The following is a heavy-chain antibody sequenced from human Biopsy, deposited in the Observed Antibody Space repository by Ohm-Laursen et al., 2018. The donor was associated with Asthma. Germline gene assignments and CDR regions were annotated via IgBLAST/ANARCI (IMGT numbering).Heavy chain of an antibody. V-gene: IGHV3-66*01. CDR1: GLAVSRDH. D-gene: IGHD2-15*01. J-gene: IGHJ4*02. CDR3: ARFVQAEEGVF. CDR2: IYSGGTS. Sequence: GSLRLSCAASGLAVSRDHMFWVRQAPGKGLEWVSVIYSGGTSHTADSVTGRFTISRDNSKNSLHLEMNSLRAEDTAVYFCARFVQAEEGVFWGQGARVTVSS.